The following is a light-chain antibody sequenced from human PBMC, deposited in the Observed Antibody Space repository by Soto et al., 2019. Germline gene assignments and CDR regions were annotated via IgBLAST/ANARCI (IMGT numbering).Light chain of an antibody. CDR3: QPYANTLSGSMYV. CDR2: GNT. J-gene: IGLJ1*01. CDR1: TSNIGAGYD. V-gene: IGLV1-40*02. Sequence: QSVVTPPPSVSVALWQRVTISYTAITSNIGAGYDVHWYQPLPGRAPKLLIYGNTNRPSGVPDRFSGSKSATSASLAITGLQAEDEAIYYCQPYANTLSGSMYVFGTGTKVTVL.